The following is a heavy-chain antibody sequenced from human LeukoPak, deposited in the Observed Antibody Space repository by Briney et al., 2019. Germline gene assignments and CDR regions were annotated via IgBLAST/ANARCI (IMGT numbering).Heavy chain of an antibody. V-gene: IGHV3-15*01. J-gene: IGHJ4*02. D-gene: IGHD2-8*02. CDR3: TTDKAWWAPGSYFEF. Sequence: GGSLRLSCGGSGRTFSHAWMSWVRQAPGQGLEWVGRIKSNPDGGTTDYGAPVKGRFSISRDDSKSTLYLQMNSLHTVDTAVYYCTTDKAWWAPGSYFEFWGQGSLVTVSS. CDR1: GRTFSHAW. CDR2: IKSNPDGGTT.